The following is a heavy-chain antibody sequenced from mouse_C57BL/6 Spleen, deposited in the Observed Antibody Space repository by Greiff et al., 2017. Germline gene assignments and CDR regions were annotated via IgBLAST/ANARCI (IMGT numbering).Heavy chain of an antibody. CDR1: GYTFTDYE. Sequence: LVESGAELVRPGASVTLSCKASGYTFTDYEMHWVKQTPVHGLEWIGAIDPETGGTAYNQKFKGKAILTADKSSSTAYMELRSLTSEDSAVYYCTRKGWNFDYWGQGTTLTVSS. D-gene: IGHD3-2*02. CDR2: IDPETGGT. J-gene: IGHJ2*01. V-gene: IGHV1-15*01. CDR3: TRKGWNFDY.